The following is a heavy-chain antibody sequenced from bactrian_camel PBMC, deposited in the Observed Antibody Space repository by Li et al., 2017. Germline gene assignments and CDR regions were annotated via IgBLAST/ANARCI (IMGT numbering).Heavy chain of an antibody. Sequence: VQLVESGGGSVQTGGSLRLSCAASGFTFSSYAMSWVRQAPGKEREGVASIYSIAVYADSVKGRFTVSRDNAKNTVYLQMNSLEPEDTAVYYCVRVAARLWVGFPQLADWGQGTQVTVS. CDR2: IYSIA. CDR3: VRVAARLWVGFPQLAD. CDR1: GFTFSSYA. J-gene: IGHJ4*01. D-gene: IGHD5*01. V-gene: IGHV3S40*01.